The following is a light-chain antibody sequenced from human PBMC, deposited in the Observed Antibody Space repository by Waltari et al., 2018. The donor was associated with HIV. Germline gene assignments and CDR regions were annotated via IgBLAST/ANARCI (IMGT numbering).Light chain of an antibody. J-gene: IGKJ1*01. Sequence: DIQMTQSPSSLSASVGDRVTITCRASQSISRYLSWYQQKPGKIPELLIYSASSLETGVPSRFSGSGSGTDSTHTISSLQPEDFATDYCLQSYSLFMCTFGQGPKVEVK. CDR1: QSISRY. CDR2: SAS. CDR3: LQSYSLFMCT. V-gene: IGKV1-39*01.